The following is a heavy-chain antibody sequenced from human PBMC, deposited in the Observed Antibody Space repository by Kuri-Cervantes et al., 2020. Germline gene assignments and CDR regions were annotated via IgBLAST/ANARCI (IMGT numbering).Heavy chain of an antibody. CDR1: GYTLTELS. D-gene: IGHD3-3*01. CDR3: ATKFSGITIFGVDYMDV. V-gene: IGHV1-24*01. Sequence: ASVKVSCKVSGYTLTELSMHWVRQAPGKGLEWMGGFDPEDGETIYAQKFQGRVTMIEDTSTDTAYMELSSLRSEDTAVYYCATKFSGITIFGVDYMDVWGKGTTVTVSS. J-gene: IGHJ6*03. CDR2: FDPEDGET.